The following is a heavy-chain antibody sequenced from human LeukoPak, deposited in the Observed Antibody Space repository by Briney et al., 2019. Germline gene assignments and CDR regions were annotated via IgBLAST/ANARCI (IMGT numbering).Heavy chain of an antibody. J-gene: IGHJ4*02. V-gene: IGHV4-59*01. CDR3: ARDPEFDGGHGFDH. CDR1: GGSLSNYY. Sequence: SETLSLTCSVSGGSLSNYYWNWIRQPPGKGLEWIGQIYYSGGTKYNPSLQSRVTISVDTSKTQFSLKLSPVTAADTAVYYCARDPEFDGGHGFDHWGQGTLVTVSS. CDR2: IYYSGGT. D-gene: IGHD4-23*01.